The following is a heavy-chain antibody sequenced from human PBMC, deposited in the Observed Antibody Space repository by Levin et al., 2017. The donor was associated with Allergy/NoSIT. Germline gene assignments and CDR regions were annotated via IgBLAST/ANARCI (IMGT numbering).Heavy chain of an antibody. CDR3: ARVLPCRLLFDL. CDR1: DVSISNYY. J-gene: IGHJ4*02. Sequence: TSETLSLTCIVSDVSISNYYWGWIRQPPGKGLEYIAYIHYTEGTHYNSSLKSRLTISIDTSRKQFSMRLASVTAAETAMYYCARVLPCRLLFDLWGQGTLVTVSS. CDR2: IHYTEGT. V-gene: IGHV4-59*12.